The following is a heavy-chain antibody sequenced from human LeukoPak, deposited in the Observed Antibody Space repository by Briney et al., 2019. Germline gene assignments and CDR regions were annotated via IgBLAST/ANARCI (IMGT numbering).Heavy chain of an antibody. V-gene: IGHV1-18*01. Sequence: ASVKVSCKASGYTLTSYGISWVRQAPGQGLEWMGWISAYNGNTNYAQKLQGKVTMTTDTSTSTAYMELRSLRSDDTAVYYCARYDRGYCSGGSCYGDLDYWGQGTLVTVSS. D-gene: IGHD2-15*01. CDR3: ARYDRGYCSGGSCYGDLDY. J-gene: IGHJ4*02. CDR1: GYTLTSYG. CDR2: ISAYNGNT.